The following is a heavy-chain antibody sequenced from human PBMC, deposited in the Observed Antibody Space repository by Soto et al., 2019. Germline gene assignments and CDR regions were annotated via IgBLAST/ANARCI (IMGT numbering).Heavy chain of an antibody. J-gene: IGHJ6*02. CDR2: ISYDGFSK. V-gene: IGHV3-30*18. Sequence: QVQVVESGGGVVQPGRSLRLSCAASGFIVSSYGMHWVRQAPVKGLEWVAVISYDGFSKFYADSVKGRFTISRDNSQNTLYLQMHSLRAEDTAVYYCAKVYGDFAYYFDARDVWGQGTKVTVSS. D-gene: IGHD4-17*01. CDR3: AKVYGDFAYYFDARDV. CDR1: GFIVSSYG.